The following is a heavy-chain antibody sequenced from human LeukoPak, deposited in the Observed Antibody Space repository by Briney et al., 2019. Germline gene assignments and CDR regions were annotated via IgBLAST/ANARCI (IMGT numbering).Heavy chain of an antibody. CDR2: INPNSGGT. CDR3: ARVSYYGLYYFDY. Sequence: ASVKVSCKASGYTFTGYYMHWVRQAPGQGLEWMGWINPNSGGTNYAQKFQGRVTMTRDTSISTAYMELSRLRSDDTAVYYCARVSYYGLYYFDYWGQGTLVTVSS. J-gene: IGHJ4*02. CDR1: GYTFTGYY. D-gene: IGHD3-10*01. V-gene: IGHV1-2*02.